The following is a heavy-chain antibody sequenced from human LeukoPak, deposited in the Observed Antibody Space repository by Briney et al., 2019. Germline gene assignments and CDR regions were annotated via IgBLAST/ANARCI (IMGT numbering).Heavy chain of an antibody. CDR1: GGSISSYY. Sequence: SETLSLTCTVSGGSISSYYWSWIRQPPGKGLEWIGNIYYSGSTNYNPSLKSRVTISVGTSKNQFSLKLSSVTAADTAVYYCARHLFYDILTGYYLHYYGMDVWGQGTTVTVSS. J-gene: IGHJ6*02. CDR3: ARHLFYDILTGYYLHYYGMDV. D-gene: IGHD3-9*01. CDR2: IYYSGST. V-gene: IGHV4-59*08.